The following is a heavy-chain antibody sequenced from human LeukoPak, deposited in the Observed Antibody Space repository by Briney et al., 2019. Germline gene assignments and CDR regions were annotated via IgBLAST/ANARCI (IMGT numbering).Heavy chain of an antibody. J-gene: IGHJ4*02. V-gene: IGHV4-30-2*01. D-gene: IGHD6-25*01. CDR2: IYHSGST. Sequence: PSQTLSLTCTVSGGSISSGGYYWSWIRQPPGKGLEWFGYIYHSGSTYYNPSLKSRVTISVDRSKNQFSLKLSSVTAADTAVYYCARERSIRGSGLGYWGQGTLVTVSS. CDR1: GGSISSGGYY. CDR3: ARERSIRGSGLGY.